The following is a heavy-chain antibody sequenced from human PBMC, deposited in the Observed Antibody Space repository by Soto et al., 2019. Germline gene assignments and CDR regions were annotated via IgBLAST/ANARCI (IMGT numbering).Heavy chain of an antibody. CDR3: ARVRRIVATLDLDAFDI. CDR2: ISSSSSTI. V-gene: IGHV3-48*01. D-gene: IGHD5-12*01. Sequence: EVQLVESGGGLVQPGGSLRLSCAASGFTFSSYSMNWVRQAPGQGLEWVSYISSSSSTIYYADSVKGRFTISRDNAKNSLYLQMNSLRAEDTAVYYCARVRRIVATLDLDAFDIWGQGTMVTVSS. J-gene: IGHJ3*02. CDR1: GFTFSSYS.